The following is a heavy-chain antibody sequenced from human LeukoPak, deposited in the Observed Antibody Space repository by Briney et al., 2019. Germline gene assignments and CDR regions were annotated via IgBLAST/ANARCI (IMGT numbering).Heavy chain of an antibody. V-gene: IGHV5-10-1*01. Sequence: GESLKISCKGSGYIFTSYWISWVRQMPGKGLEWMGRIDPSDSYTNYSPSFQGHVTISADKSISTAYLQWSSLKASDTAMYYCARHYYDSSGYYYVGSGYWGQGTLVTVSS. CDR3: ARHYYDSSGYYYVGSGY. D-gene: IGHD3-22*01. J-gene: IGHJ4*02. CDR2: IDPSDSYT. CDR1: GYIFTSYW.